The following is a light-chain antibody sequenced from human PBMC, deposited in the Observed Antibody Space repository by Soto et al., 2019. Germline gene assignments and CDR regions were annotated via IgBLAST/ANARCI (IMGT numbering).Light chain of an antibody. Sequence: EIVLTQSPATLSLSPGERATLSCRASQSVSSYLAWYQQKPGQAPRLLIYDASNRATGIPARFSGSGSGTDFILTISSLEPEDFAVYYCQHRSNWPHTFGQGTKLEIK. CDR2: DAS. V-gene: IGKV3-11*01. J-gene: IGKJ2*01. CDR3: QHRSNWPHT. CDR1: QSVSSY.